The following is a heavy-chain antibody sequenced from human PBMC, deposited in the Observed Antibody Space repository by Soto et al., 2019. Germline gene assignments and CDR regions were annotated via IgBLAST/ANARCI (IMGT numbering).Heavy chain of an antibody. CDR2: ISSTSGTI. CDR3: ANQKIRFSVAGTLYGLGV. CDR1: GFVFSTYG. J-gene: IGHJ6*02. D-gene: IGHD6-19*01. V-gene: IGHV3-48*02. Sequence: GGSLRLSCEASGFVFSTYGMNWVRQAPGKGLEWISYISSTSGTIYYADSVKGRFTIFRDNAKNSLFLQMNGLRDDDTAVYYCANQKIRFSVAGTLYGLGVWGQGTTVTVSS.